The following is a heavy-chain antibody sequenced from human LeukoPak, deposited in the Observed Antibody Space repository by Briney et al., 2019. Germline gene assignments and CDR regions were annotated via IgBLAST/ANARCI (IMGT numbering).Heavy chain of an antibody. CDR2: ISYDGSNK. D-gene: IGHD3-22*01. CDR3: ARDTAGYPLLPFDY. J-gene: IGHJ4*02. V-gene: IGHV3-30*04. Sequence: GGSLRLSCAASGFTFSSYAMHWVRQAPGKGLEWVAVISYDGSNKYYADSVKGRFTISRDNSKNTLYLQMNSLRAEETAVYYCARDTAGYPLLPFDYWGQGTLVTVSS. CDR1: GFTFSSYA.